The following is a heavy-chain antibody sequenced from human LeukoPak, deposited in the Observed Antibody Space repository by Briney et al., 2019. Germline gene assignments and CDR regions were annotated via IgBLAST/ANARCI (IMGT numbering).Heavy chain of an antibody. CDR2: IYGGSTT. Sequence: GESLRLSCAASGFTVSSIYMSWVRQAPGKGLEWVSVIYGGSTTFYADSVKGRSTISRDNSKNTLDLQMNSLRAEDTAVYYCARDHYSGGMGVWGQGTAVTVSS. J-gene: IGHJ6*02. CDR3: ARDHYSGGMGV. CDR1: GFTVSSIY. V-gene: IGHV3-66*01. D-gene: IGHD2-15*01.